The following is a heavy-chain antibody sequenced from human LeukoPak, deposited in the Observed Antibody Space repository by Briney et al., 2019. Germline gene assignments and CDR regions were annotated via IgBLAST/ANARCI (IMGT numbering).Heavy chain of an antibody. CDR1: GYIFTSYG. Sequence: EASVKVSCKASGYIFTSYGIRWVRQAPGLGLEWMGWSSTYNGNTNYAQKFQGRVTMTTDTSTSTAYMELRSLTSDDTAVYYCARVEGGGRRGYWFDPWGQGTLVTVSS. J-gene: IGHJ5*02. V-gene: IGHV1-18*01. CDR2: SSTYNGNT. CDR3: ARVEGGGRRGYWFDP. D-gene: IGHD3-16*01.